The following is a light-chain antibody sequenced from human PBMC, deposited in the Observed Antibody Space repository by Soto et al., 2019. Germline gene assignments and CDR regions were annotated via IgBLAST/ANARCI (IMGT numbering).Light chain of an antibody. J-gene: IGKJ5*01. CDR1: QYINTR. CDR3: QQYGSSPT. CDR2: QTS. V-gene: IGKV3-20*01. Sequence: EIVLTQSPATLSSFPGDRVTLSCRASQYINTRLAWYQHRPGQAPRLLIYQTSIRAAGIPARFSGSGSRTDFTLTISRLEPEDFAVYYCQQYGSSPTFGQGTRLEI.